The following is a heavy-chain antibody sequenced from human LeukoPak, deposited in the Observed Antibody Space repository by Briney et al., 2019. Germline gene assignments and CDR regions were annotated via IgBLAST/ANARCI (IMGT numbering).Heavy chain of an antibody. Sequence: GGSLRLSCAASGFTFSSYSMNWVRQAPGKGLEWVSYIGGSTNTIYYADSVKGRFTISRDNAKNSLYLRVNSLRAEDTAVYYCATRKQRTVVISWGQGTMVTVSS. CDR3: ATRKQRTVVIS. D-gene: IGHD4-23*01. CDR2: IGGSTNTI. V-gene: IGHV3-48*01. CDR1: GFTFSSYS. J-gene: IGHJ3*01.